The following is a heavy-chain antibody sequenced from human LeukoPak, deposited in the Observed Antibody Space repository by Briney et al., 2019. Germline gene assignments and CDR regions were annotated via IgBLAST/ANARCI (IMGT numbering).Heavy chain of an antibody. Sequence: GGSLRLSCAASGYMSSDYYMSWIRQAPEKGLEWLSYISHSGSTIYYADSVKGRFTVSRDNAKSSLYLQMNNLRAEDTALYYCATYGSGSGTFFDSWGQGTLVTVSS. CDR1: GYMSSDYY. CDR3: ATYGSGSGTFFDS. D-gene: IGHD3-10*01. J-gene: IGHJ4*01. CDR2: ISHSGSTI. V-gene: IGHV3-11*04.